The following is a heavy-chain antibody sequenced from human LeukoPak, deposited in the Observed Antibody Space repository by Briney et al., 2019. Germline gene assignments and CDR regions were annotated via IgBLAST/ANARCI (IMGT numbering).Heavy chain of an antibody. CDR1: GYTFTSYG. Sequence: ASVKLSCKASGYTFTSYGISWVRQAPGQGHELMGWTTAYKGNTNYAHKLQVRGTITTDTATATTYMELQRHSTSEEDGYYYSTKNVLYYIDYWGQGSLVTVSS. D-gene: IGHD1-1*01. CDR2: TTAYKGNT. J-gene: IGHJ4*02. V-gene: IGHV1-18*01. CDR3: STKNVLYYIDY.